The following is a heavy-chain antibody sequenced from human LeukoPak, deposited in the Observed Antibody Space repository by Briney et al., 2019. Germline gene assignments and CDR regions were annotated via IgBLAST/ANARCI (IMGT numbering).Heavy chain of an antibody. J-gene: IGHJ3*01. CDR1: GGSISSYY. CDR2: IYYSGST. Sequence: SETLSLTCTVSGGSISSYYWSWIRQPPGKGLEWIGYIYYSGSTNYNPSLKSRVTISVDTSKNQFSLKLSSMTAADTTMYYCARRLPPGAFDLWSQGTMVTVSS. V-gene: IGHV4-59*01. CDR3: ARRLPPGAFDL. D-gene: IGHD2-21*02.